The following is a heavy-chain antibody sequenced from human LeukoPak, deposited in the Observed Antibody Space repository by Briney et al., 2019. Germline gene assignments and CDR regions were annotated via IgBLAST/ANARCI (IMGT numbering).Heavy chain of an antibody. CDR1: GYTFTGYY. V-gene: IGHV1-2*02. J-gene: IGHJ3*02. D-gene: IGHD4-23*01. Sequence: ASVTVSCKASGYTFTGYYMHWVRQAPGQGLEWMGWINPNSGGTNYAQKFQGRVTMTRDTSISTAYMELSRLRSGDTAVYYCARRGITVVDAFDIWGQGTMVTVSS. CDR2: INPNSGGT. CDR3: ARRGITVVDAFDI.